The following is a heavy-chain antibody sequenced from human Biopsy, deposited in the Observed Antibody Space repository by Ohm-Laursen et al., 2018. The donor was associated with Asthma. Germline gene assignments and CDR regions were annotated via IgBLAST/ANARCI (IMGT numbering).Heavy chain of an antibody. V-gene: IGHV1-69*13. CDR2: INSVFGTT. CDR1: GGTFNTYV. CDR3: ARKAGSCISRTCYSLDF. Sequence: SVKASCKSLGGTFNTYVIGWVRQAPGPGLEWMGGINSVFGTTTYPQKFQDRVTITADDSTSTVYMELGSLRSEDTAVYYCARKAGSCISRTCYSLDFWGQGTLVTVSS. D-gene: IGHD2-2*01. J-gene: IGHJ4*02.